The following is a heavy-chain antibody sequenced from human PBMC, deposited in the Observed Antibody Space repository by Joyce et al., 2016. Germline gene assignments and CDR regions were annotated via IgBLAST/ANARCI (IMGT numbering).Heavy chain of an antibody. V-gene: IGHV2-5*02. CDR2: IYWDDDK. J-gene: IGHJ6*02. CDR1: GFSLSTSGVG. D-gene: IGHD6-25*01. Sequence: QVTLKESGPTLVKPTQTLTLTCTFSGFSLSTSGVGVGWIRQPPGKALEWLALIYWDDDKLYSSSLKSRLTITKDTSKNQVVLTMTNMYPVDTATYYCAHAPATDRYYGMDVWGQGTTVTVSS. CDR3: AHAPATDRYYGMDV.